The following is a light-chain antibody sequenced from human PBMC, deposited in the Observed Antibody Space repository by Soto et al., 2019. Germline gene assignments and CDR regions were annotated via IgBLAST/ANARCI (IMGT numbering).Light chain of an antibody. CDR1: QSVSSN. Sequence: IVMTQSPATLSVSPGERATLSCRASQSVSSNLAWYQQKPGQAPRLLISGASTRATGIPARFSGSGPGTEFTLTISSLQSEDFAVYYCQQYNNWPSITFGQGTRLEI. CDR3: QQYNNWPSIT. V-gene: IGKV3-15*01. J-gene: IGKJ5*01. CDR2: GAS.